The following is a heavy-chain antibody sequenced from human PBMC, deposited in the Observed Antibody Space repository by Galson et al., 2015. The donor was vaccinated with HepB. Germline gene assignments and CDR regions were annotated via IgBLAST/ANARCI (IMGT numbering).Heavy chain of an antibody. CDR2: IIPILGIA. CDR3: ARGKGYGAGGDYYFDY. Sequence: SVKVSCKASGGTFSSYAISWVRQAPGQGLEWMGRIIPILGIANYAQKFQGRVTMTRNTSISTAYMELSSLRSEDTAVYYCARGKGYGAGGDYYFDYWGQGTLVTVSS. D-gene: IGHD2-21*02. CDR1: GGTFSSYA. J-gene: IGHJ4*02. V-gene: IGHV1-69*04.